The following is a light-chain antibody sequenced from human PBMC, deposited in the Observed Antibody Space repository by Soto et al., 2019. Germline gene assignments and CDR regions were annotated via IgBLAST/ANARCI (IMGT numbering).Light chain of an antibody. CDR1: SSDVGGYSY. V-gene: IGLV2-14*03. CDR2: DVT. Sequence: QSVLTQPASVSGSPGQSITISCTGTSSDVGGYSYVSWYQHHPGKAPKLIIYDVTNRPSGVSNPFSGSKSGNTASLTISVLQPEDEADYYCSSYTTSNTRQIVFGTGTKVTVL. J-gene: IGLJ1*01. CDR3: SSYTTSNTRQIV.